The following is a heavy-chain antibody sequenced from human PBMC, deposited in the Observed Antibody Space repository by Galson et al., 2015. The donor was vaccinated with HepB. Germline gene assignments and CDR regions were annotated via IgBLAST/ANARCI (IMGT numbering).Heavy chain of an antibody. CDR3: ARARYSTSPPDF. Sequence: SVKVSCKASGYTFSLYGVTWVRQAPGQGLEWLGWISVYKGDTHYAQNVQGRVTMTTDTSMSTAYMELRSLRSDDTAVYYCARARYSTSPPDFWGQGTLVTVSS. CDR2: ISVYKGDT. CDR1: GYTFSLYG. D-gene: IGHD2/OR15-2a*01. V-gene: IGHV1-18*01. J-gene: IGHJ4*02.